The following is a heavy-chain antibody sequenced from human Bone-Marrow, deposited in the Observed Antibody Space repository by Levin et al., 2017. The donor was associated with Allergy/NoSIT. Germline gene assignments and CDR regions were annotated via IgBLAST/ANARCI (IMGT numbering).Heavy chain of an antibody. CDR3: ARDRVIVGTTNYYYGMDV. J-gene: IGHJ6*02. CDR2: IYHTGDT. V-gene: IGHV4-59*01. CDR1: GGSISSYY. Sequence: SQTLSLTCTVSGGSISSYYWSWIRQPPGKGLEWIGYIYHTGDTKYSPSLKSRVTISVDTSKNQFSLKLSSVTAADTAVYYCARDRVIVGTTNYYYGMDVWGQGTTVTVSS. D-gene: IGHD1-26*01.